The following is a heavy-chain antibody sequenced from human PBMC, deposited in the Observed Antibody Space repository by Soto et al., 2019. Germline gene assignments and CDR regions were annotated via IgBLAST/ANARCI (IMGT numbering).Heavy chain of an antibody. Sequence: QVQLVQSGAEVKKPGSSVKVSCKASGGTFSSYAISWVRQAPGQGLEWMGGSIPIFGTANYVKKFLGRVTITADESTSTAYTERRSLRSEDTAVYYCAREGYRGLLEWRYGMDVWGQGTTVTVSS. V-gene: IGHV1-69*01. D-gene: IGHD3-3*01. J-gene: IGHJ6*02. CDR3: AREGYRGLLEWRYGMDV. CDR1: GGTFSSYA. CDR2: SIPIFGTA.